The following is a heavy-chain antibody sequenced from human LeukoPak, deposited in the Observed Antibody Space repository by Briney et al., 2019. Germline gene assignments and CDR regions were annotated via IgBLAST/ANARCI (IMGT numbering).Heavy chain of an antibody. CDR2: IVPIFGTA. CDR3: AVGYSYGYSRFDY. Sequence: ASVKVSCKASGGTFSSYAISWVRQAPGQGLEWMGGIVPIFGTANYAQKFQGRVTITADESTSTAYMELSSLRSEDTAVYYCAVGYSYGYSRFDYWGQGTLVTVSS. V-gene: IGHV1-69*13. J-gene: IGHJ4*02. CDR1: GGTFSSYA. D-gene: IGHD5-18*01.